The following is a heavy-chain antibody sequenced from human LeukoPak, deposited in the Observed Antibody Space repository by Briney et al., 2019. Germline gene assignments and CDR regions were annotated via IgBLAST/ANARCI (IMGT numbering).Heavy chain of an antibody. Sequence: GASVKVSCKASGYTFTSYGISWVRQAPGQGLEWMGWISAYNGNTNYAQKLQGRVTMTTDTSTSTAYMELRSLRPDDTAVYYCARFFWSGYYYYYMDVWGKGTTVTVSS. CDR3: ARFFWSGYYYYYMDV. D-gene: IGHD3-3*01. J-gene: IGHJ6*03. CDR1: GYTFTSYG. V-gene: IGHV1-18*01. CDR2: ISAYNGNT.